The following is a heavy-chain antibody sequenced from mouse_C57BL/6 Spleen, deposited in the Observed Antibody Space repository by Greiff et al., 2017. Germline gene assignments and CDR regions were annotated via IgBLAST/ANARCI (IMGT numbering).Heavy chain of an antibody. Sequence: QVQLQQPGAELVMPGASVKLSCKASGYTFTSYWMHWVKQRPGQGLEWIGEIDPSDSYTNYNQKFKGKSTLTVDKSSSTAYMQLSSLTSEDSAVYYCARRGNYGYYYAMDYWGQGTSVTVSS. CDR3: ARRGNYGYYYAMDY. J-gene: IGHJ4*01. D-gene: IGHD2-1*01. CDR2: IDPSDSYT. V-gene: IGHV1-69*01. CDR1: GYTFTSYW.